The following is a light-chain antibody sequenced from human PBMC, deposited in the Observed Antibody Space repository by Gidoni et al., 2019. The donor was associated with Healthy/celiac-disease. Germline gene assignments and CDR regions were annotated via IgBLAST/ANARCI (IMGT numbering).Light chain of an antibody. Sequence: DIQLTQSPTSLSASVGDRVTITCRASQGMRNDLGWYQQKPGKAPKRLIYAAASWQSGVASRCVGSGSGTKFTLTSSSLQAKEFAAYYCLRENSYRRTFGGGTKVEIK. CDR2: AAA. V-gene: IGKV1-17*01. J-gene: IGKJ4*01. CDR1: QGMRND. CDR3: LRENSYRRT.